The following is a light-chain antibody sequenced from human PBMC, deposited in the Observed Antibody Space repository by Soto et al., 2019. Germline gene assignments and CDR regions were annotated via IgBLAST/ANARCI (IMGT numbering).Light chain of an antibody. CDR2: DAS. CDR3: QQRDNWPFT. Sequence: EIVLTQSPATLSLSPGEKATLSCRASQSVGSDLAWFRQSPGQAPRLVIHDASKRATGIPARFSGSGSGTDFSLTISGLEPEDFAVYYCQQRDNWPFTFGPGTTVDIK. CDR1: QSVGSD. J-gene: IGKJ3*01. V-gene: IGKV3-11*01.